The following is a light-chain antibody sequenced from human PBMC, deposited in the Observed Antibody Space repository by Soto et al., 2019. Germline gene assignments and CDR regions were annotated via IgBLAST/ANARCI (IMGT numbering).Light chain of an antibody. J-gene: IGKJ2*01. CDR1: QSVSSY. Sequence: EIELTQSPATLSLSPGERATLSCRASQSVSSYLAWYQQKPGQAPRLLIYDASNRATGIPARFSGSGSGTDFTLTISSLEPEDFAVYYCHQRSKWPRTFGQGTKLEIK. CDR2: DAS. CDR3: HQRSKWPRT. V-gene: IGKV3-11*01.